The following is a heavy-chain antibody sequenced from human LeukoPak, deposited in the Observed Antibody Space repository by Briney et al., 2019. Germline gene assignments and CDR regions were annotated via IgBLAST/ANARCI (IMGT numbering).Heavy chain of an antibody. Sequence: GGSLRLSCAASGFTFSSYAMHWVRQAPGKGLEWVAAISYDGSNKYYADSVKGRFTISRDNSKNTLYLQMNSLRAEDTAVYYCAREMGYSSSWYLRSPNVWGKGTTVTVSS. CDR2: ISYDGSNK. D-gene: IGHD6-13*01. CDR3: AREMGYSSSWYLRSPNV. J-gene: IGHJ6*04. CDR1: GFTFSSYA. V-gene: IGHV3-30-3*01.